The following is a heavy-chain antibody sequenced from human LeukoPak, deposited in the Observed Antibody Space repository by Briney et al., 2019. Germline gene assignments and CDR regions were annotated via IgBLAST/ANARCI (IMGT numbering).Heavy chain of an antibody. D-gene: IGHD3-10*01. CDR2: INTNTGNP. CDR1: GYTFTSYA. J-gene: IGHJ4*02. V-gene: IGHV7-4-1*02. CDR3: ARGLTAMVRGVISLFDY. Sequence: ASVKVSCKASGYTFTSYAMNWVRQAPGQGLEWMGWINTNTGNPTYAQGFTGRFVFSLDTSVSTAYLQISSLKAEDTAVYYCARGLTAMVRGVISLFDYWGQGTLVTVSS.